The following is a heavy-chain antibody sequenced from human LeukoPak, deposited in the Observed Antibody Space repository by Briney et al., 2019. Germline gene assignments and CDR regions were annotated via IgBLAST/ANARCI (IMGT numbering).Heavy chain of an antibody. CDR1: GGSFSGYY. CDR2: IDHSGST. V-gene: IGHV4-34*01. CDR3: ASQVRLERRYYYYSMDV. J-gene: IGHJ6*03. D-gene: IGHD1-1*01. Sequence: SETLSLTCAVYGGSFSGYYWSWIRQPPGEGLEWIGEIDHSGSTNYNPSLKSRVTISVDTSKNQFSLKLSSVTAADTAVYYCASQVRLERRYYYYSMDVWGKGTTVTVSS.